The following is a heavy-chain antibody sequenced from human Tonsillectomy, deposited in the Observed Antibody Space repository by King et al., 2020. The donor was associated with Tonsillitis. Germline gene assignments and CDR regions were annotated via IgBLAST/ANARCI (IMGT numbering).Heavy chain of an antibody. CDR1: GYTFTSYA. CDR2: INTNTGNP. Sequence: QLVQSGSELKKPGASVKVSCKASGYTFTSYAMNWVRQAPGQGLEWMGWINTNTGNPTYAQGFTGRFVCSLDTSVSTAYLQISSLKAEDTPVYYWVFGGFSAKYGDYLNDAFDIWGQGTMVTVSS. V-gene: IGHV7-4-1*02. D-gene: IGHD4-17*01. CDR3: VFGGFSAKYGDYLNDAFDI. J-gene: IGHJ3*02.